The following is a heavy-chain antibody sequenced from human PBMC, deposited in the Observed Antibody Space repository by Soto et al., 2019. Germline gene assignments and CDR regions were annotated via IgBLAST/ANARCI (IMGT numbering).Heavy chain of an antibody. V-gene: IGHV3-21*06. CDR3: ATDGAAGAVMGV. D-gene: IGHD6-13*01. CDR2: ISSGGEYI. CDR1: GLIFSDYG. J-gene: IGHJ6*03. Sequence: EVQLVESGGGLVKPGGSLRLSCTASGLIFSDYGMNWVRQAAGKRPEWVSSISSGGEYIDYADSVKGRLTISRDNANNILYLQLPSLGVGDTSVYYCATDGAAGAVMGVWGEGTTVTVSS.